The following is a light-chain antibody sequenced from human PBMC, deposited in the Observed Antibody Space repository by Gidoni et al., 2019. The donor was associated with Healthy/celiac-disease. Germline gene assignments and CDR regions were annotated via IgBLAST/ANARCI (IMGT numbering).Light chain of an antibody. CDR3: SSYTSSSPWV. CDR2: DVS. CDR1: SSDVGGYNY. V-gene: IGLV2-14*01. Sequence: QSALTQPASVSGSPGPSIPISCTGTSSDVGGYNYVSWYQQHPGKAPKLMIYDVSNRPSGVSNRFSGSKSGNTASLTISGLQAEDEADYYCSSYTSSSPWVFGGGTKLTVL. J-gene: IGLJ3*02.